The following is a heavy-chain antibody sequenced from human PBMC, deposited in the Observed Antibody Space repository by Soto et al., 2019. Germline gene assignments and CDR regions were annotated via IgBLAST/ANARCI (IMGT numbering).Heavy chain of an antibody. V-gene: IGHV1-18*01. CDR3: ARVIPGVEAWFDP. CDR2: ISAYTDTP. CDR1: GYTFTNFG. D-gene: IGHD2-2*01. Sequence: QVQLVPSGAEVKKPGASVKVSCRASGYTFTNFGVTWVRRAPGQGLEWMGWISAYTDTPNYAQKSQGRVTMIIDTSSSTAYLDLRSLTSDDTAVYYCARVIPGVEAWFDPWGQGTLVTVSS. J-gene: IGHJ5*02.